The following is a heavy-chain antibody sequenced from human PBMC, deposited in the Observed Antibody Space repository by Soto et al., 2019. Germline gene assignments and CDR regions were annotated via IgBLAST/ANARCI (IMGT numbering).Heavy chain of an antibody. Sequence: EVQLVESGGGLVQPGGSLRLSCAASGFTFTDYWMHWVRLVPGKGLVWVSRINGGGGYTSYADFAKGRFTISRDNAKNMVHLQMNSLSADDSAVYYCARDFTTAGTPGDDFGYWGQGTPVTVSS. CDR1: GFTFTDYW. V-gene: IGHV3-74*01. CDR2: INGGGGYT. J-gene: IGHJ4*02. D-gene: IGHD4-17*01. CDR3: ARDFTTAGTPGDDFGY.